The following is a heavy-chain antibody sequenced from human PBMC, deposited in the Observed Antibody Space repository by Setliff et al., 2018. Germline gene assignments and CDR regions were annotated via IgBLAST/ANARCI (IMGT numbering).Heavy chain of an antibody. CDR1: GFTFNYHA. CDR2: INHSGKT. V-gene: IGHV4-4*02. CDR3: ARSYSNSLEY. Sequence: PGGSLRLSCAASGFTFNYHAMSWVRQTPGKGLEWIGEINHSGKTNHKPSLKSRVTMSVDKSKNQFSLKLNSVTAADTAVYYCARSYSNSLEYWGQGTLVTVSS. D-gene: IGHD4-4*01. J-gene: IGHJ4*02.